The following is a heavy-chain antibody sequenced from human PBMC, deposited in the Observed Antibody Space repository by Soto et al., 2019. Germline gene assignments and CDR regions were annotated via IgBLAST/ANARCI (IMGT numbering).Heavy chain of an antibody. Sequence: QVQLQESGPGLVKPSETLSLTCTVSGGSISRYYWSWIRQPPGKGLEWIGYIYYSGSTNNNPSLKSRVTISVDTSKNQFSLKLSSVTAADTAVYYCARGGGVNYGDYDYWGQGTLVTVSS. CDR1: GGSISRYY. D-gene: IGHD4-17*01. J-gene: IGHJ4*02. CDR2: IYYSGST. CDR3: ARGGGVNYGDYDY. V-gene: IGHV4-59*01.